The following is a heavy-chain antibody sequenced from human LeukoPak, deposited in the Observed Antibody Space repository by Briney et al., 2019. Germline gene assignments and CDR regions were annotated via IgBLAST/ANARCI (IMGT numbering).Heavy chain of an antibody. D-gene: IGHD2-2*01. CDR3: AKDICSSTSCYLYYYYYYMDV. V-gene: IGHV3-9*01. CDR1: GFTFDDYA. CDR2: ISWHSGSI. Sequence: GRSLRLSCAASGFTFDDYAMHWVRQAPGKGLEWVSGISWHSGSIGYADSVKGRFTISRDNAKNSLYLQMNSLRAEDTALYYCAKDICSSTSCYLYYYYYYMDVWGKGTTVTVSS. J-gene: IGHJ6*03.